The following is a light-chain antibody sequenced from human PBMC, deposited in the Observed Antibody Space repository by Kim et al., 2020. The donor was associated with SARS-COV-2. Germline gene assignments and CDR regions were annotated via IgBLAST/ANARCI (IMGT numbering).Light chain of an antibody. CDR1: NIGSKS. J-gene: IGLJ2*01. V-gene: IGLV3-21*04. Sequence: SYELTQPPSVSVAPGKTARITCGGNNIGSKSVHWYQQRPGQAPMLVIYFDRDRPSGIPERFSGSNSGNPATLTISRVEAGDEADYYCQVWDSISDHVVFGGGTQLTVL. CDR2: FDR. CDR3: QVWDSISDHVV.